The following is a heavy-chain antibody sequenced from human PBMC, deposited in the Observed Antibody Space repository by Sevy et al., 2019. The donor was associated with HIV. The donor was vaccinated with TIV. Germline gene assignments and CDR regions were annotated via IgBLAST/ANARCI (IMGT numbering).Heavy chain of an antibody. CDR2: IYFTGNT. Sequence: SETLSLTCSVSGGSISSYFWTWVRQSPGKGLEWIGNIYFTGNTDYSPSLKSRVTLSLATSKSQFSLTLKSVTAADTAIYFCARDSTTRPGVLDYWDQGTLVTVSS. CDR1: GGSISSYF. V-gene: IGHV4-59*01. CDR3: ARDSTTRPGVLDY. J-gene: IGHJ4*02. D-gene: IGHD1-1*01.